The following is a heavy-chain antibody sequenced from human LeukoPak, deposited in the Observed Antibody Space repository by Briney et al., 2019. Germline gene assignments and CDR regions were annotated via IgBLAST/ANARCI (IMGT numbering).Heavy chain of an antibody. CDR3: ARAPPHYYDSSGYYGLGFDY. CDR2: IWYDGSDK. CDR1: GFPFSNYA. Sequence: GTSLRLSCAASGFPFSNYAMHWVRQDPGKGLEWVAVIWYDGSDKYYGESLKGRFTISRDNSKNTLYLQMNSLRDEDTAVYYCARAPPHYYDSSGYYGLGFDYWGQGTLVTVSS. V-gene: IGHV3-33*01. D-gene: IGHD3-22*01. J-gene: IGHJ4*02.